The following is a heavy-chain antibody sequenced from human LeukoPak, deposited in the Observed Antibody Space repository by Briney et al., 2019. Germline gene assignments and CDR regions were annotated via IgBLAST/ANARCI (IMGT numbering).Heavy chain of an antibody. D-gene: IGHD5-18*01. J-gene: IGHJ4*02. CDR2: IYSGGST. Sequence: GGSLRLSCAASGFTVSSNYMSWVRQAPGKGLEWVSVIYSGGSTYYADSVKGRFTISRGNSKNTLYLQMNSLRAEDTAVYYCARVEGGYSYGYLDYWGQGTLVTVSS. V-gene: IGHV3-53*01. CDR3: ARVEGGYSYGYLDY. CDR1: GFTVSSNY.